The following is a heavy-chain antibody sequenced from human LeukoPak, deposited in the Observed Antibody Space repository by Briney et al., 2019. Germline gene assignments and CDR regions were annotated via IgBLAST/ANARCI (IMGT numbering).Heavy chain of an antibody. J-gene: IGHJ4*02. Sequence: GGSLRLSCAASAFTFSNAWMSWVRQAPGKGLEWVGRIKSKTDGGTTDYAAPVKGRFTISRDDSKNTLYLQMNSLKTEDTAVYYCTTDPDGDYFDYWGQGTLVTVSS. CDR1: AFTFSNAW. CDR2: IKSKTDGGTT. V-gene: IGHV3-15*01. CDR3: TTDPDGDYFDY. D-gene: IGHD4-17*01.